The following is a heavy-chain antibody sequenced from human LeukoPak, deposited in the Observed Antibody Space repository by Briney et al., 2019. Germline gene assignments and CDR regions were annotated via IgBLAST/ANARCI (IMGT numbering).Heavy chain of an antibody. J-gene: IGHJ5*02. CDR3: ARGETGGWYWFDP. D-gene: IGHD6-19*01. Sequence: PGGSLRLSCAASGFTFSSYSMNWVRQAPGKGLEWVSSISSSSSYIYYADSVKGRFTISRDNAKNSLYLQMNSLRAEDTAVYCCARGETGGWYWFDPWGQGTLVTVSS. CDR1: GFTFSSYS. CDR2: ISSSSSYI. V-gene: IGHV3-21*01.